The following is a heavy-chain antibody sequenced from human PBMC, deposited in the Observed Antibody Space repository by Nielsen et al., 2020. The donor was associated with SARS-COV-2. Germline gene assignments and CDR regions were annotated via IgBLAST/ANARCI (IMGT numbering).Heavy chain of an antibody. V-gene: IGHV3-53*01. D-gene: IGHD4-11*01. CDR2: IYSGGST. Sequence: GESLKISCAASGFTVSSNYMSWVRQAPGKGLEWVSVIYSGGSTYYADSVKGRFTISRDNSKNTLYLQMNSLRAEDTAVYYCATSDYSPTFDYWGQGTLVTVSS. J-gene: IGHJ4*02. CDR1: GFTVSSNY. CDR3: ATSDYSPTFDY.